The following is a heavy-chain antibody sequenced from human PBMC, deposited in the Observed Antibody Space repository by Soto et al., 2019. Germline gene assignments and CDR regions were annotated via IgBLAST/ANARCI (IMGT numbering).Heavy chain of an antibody. V-gene: IGHV2-5*02. D-gene: IGHD3-10*01. CDR3: AHTYYYGSWNFGY. Sequence: QITLKESGPTLVKPTQTLTLTCTFSGFSLTTRGPGVGWIRQPPGKALEWLAVTYWDEDKRYSPSLKNRLTITKDTSKNQVVLTQTNMDPVDTATYYFAHTYYYGSWNFGYWGEGTLVTVSS. J-gene: IGHJ4*02. CDR1: GFSLTTRGPG. CDR2: TYWDEDK.